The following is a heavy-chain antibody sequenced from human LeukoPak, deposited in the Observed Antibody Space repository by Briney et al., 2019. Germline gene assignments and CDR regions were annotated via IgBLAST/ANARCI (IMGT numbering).Heavy chain of an antibody. CDR3: ASPLYCSSTSCGFDY. CDR2: ITPIFGTA. Sequence: GASVKVSCKASGGTFSRFTISWVRQAPGQGFEWMGGITPIFGTANFAQKFQGRVSITADESTSTAFMELSSLRSEDTAVYYCASPLYCSSTSCGFDYWGQGTLVTVSS. D-gene: IGHD2-2*01. CDR1: GGTFSRFT. J-gene: IGHJ4*02. V-gene: IGHV1-69*13.